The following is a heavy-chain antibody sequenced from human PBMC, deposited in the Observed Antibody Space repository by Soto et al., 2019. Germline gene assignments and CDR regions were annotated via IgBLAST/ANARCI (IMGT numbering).Heavy chain of an antibody. CDR3: ARVRLMLGVLSIAAAATGGAFDI. CDR2: INWNGGST. V-gene: IGHV3-20*01. CDR1: GFTFDDYG. Sequence: PGGSLRLSCAASGFTFDDYGMSWVRQAPGKGLEWVSGINWNGGSTGYADSVKGRFTISRDNAKNSLYLQMNSLRAEDTALYHCARVRLMLGVLSIAAAATGGAFDIWGQGTMVTVSS. J-gene: IGHJ3*02. D-gene: IGHD6-13*01.